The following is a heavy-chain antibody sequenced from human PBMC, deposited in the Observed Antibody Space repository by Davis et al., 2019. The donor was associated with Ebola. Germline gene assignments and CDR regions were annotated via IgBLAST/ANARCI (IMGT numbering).Heavy chain of an antibody. V-gene: IGHV3-30-3*01. CDR1: GFTFSSYA. CDR2: ISYDGSNK. D-gene: IGHD6-19*01. J-gene: IGHJ4*02. Sequence: GESLKISCAASGFTFSSYAMHWVRQAPGKGLEWVAVISYDGSNKYYADSVKGRFTISRDNSKNTLYLQMNSLRAEDTAVYYCARDPLFSSGWPYYFDYWPGNPGHRLL. CDR3: ARDPLFSSGWPYYFDY.